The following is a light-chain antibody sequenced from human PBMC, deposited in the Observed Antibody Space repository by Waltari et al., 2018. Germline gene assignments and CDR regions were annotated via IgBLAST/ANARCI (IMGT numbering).Light chain of an antibody. CDR2: LNSDGTY. CDR3: QAWGTGIV. CDR1: SGHSTYA. Sequence: QLVLTQSPSASASLGASVKLTCTLSSGHSTYATAWHQQQPEKGPRYLMKLNSDGTYTKGDGIPDRFSGSSSGAERYLTISSLQSEDAADYYCQAWGTGIVFGTGTKVTVL. V-gene: IGLV4-69*01. J-gene: IGLJ1*01.